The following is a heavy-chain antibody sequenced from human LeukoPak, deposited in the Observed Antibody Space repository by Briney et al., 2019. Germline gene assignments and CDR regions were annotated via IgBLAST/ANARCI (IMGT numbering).Heavy chain of an antibody. V-gene: IGHV4-4*08. CDR2: IYSSETT. Sequence: PSETLSLTCTVSGGSITGYHWSGLRQPPERGLEWIGYIYSSETTNYKPSLESRVTISADTSKNQFSLKLTSVTAADTAIYYCARRNDFDIWGQGTMVTVS. CDR3: ARRNDFDI. CDR1: GGSITGYH. J-gene: IGHJ3*02.